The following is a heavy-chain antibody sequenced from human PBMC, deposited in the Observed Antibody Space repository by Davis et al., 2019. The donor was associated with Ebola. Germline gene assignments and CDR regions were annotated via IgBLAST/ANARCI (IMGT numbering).Heavy chain of an antibody. D-gene: IGHD4-23*01. V-gene: IGHV3-74*01. CDR2: IDSDGSST. J-gene: IGHJ1*01. Sequence: GESLKISCEASGFTFSSYWMHWVRQAPGKGLVWVSRIDSDGSSTTYADSVKGRFTISRDNAENTLYLQMNSLRAEDTAEYYCVRDSRNSFQRWGQGTLVTVSS. CDR3: VRDSRNSFQR. CDR1: GFTFSSYW.